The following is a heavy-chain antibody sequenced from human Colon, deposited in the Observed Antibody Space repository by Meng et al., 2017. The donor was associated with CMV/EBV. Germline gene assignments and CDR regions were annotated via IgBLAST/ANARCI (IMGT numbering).Heavy chain of an antibody. V-gene: IGHV3-74*01. CDR2: INTDGSRT. D-gene: IGHD2-21*01. CDR3: ARDPHGGEDPAYFYH. J-gene: IGHJ4*01. CDR1: GFTFSSYW. Sequence: GESLKISCAASGFTFSSYWMHWVRQAPGEGLVWVSRINTDGSRTNYADSVEGRFTSSRDNTKESLYLQMNSLRAEDTAVYYCARDPHGGEDPAYFYHRGQGTLVTVSS.